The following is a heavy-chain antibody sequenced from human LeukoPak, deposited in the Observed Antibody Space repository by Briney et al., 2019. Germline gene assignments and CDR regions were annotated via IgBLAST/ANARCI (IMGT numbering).Heavy chain of an antibody. CDR1: GFTFDDYG. CDR2: INWNGGST. CDR3: ARSRLTYSSSSQRGAFDI. V-gene: IGHV3-20*04. Sequence: GGSLRLSCAASGFTFDDYGMSWVRQAPGKGLEWVSGINWNGGSTGFADSVKDRFTISRDNAKNSLYLQMNSLRAEDTALYYCARSRLTYSSSSQRGAFDIWGQGTMVTVSS. D-gene: IGHD6-6*01. J-gene: IGHJ3*02.